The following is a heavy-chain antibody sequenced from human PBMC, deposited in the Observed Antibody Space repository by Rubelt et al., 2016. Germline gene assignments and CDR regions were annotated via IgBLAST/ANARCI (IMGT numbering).Heavy chain of an antibody. J-gene: IGHJ5*02. CDR1: GGSISSSSYY. D-gene: IGHD3-10*01. CDR3: ARGWFGVRFDP. Sequence: QLQLQESGPGLVKPSETLSLTCTVSGGSISSSSYYWGWIRQPPVKGLEWIGSNYYSGSTYYNPSLKSRVTISVDTSKNQFSLKLSSVTAADTAVYYCARGWFGVRFDPWGQGTLVTVSS. CDR2: NYYSGST. V-gene: IGHV4-39*07.